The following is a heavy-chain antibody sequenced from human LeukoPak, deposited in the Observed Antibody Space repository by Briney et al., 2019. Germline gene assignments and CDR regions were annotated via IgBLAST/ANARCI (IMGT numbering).Heavy chain of an antibody. Sequence: SGTLSLTCTVSGGSISSGDYYWSWIRQPPGKGLEWIGYIYYSGSTYYNPPLKSRVTISVDTSKNQFSLKLSSVTAADTAVYYCARGGDDYGDYWGQGTLVTVSS. CDR1: GGSISSGDYY. J-gene: IGHJ4*02. D-gene: IGHD3-16*01. CDR2: IYYSGST. V-gene: IGHV4-30-4*01. CDR3: ARGGDDYGDY.